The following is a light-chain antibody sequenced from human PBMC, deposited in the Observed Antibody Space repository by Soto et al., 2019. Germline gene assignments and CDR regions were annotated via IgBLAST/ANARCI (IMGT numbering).Light chain of an antibody. V-gene: IGLV2-14*01. CDR3: SSYTSSSTLVV. CDR1: SSDVGGYHY. CDR2: EVS. Sequence: QSALTQPPSASGSPGQSVTISCTGTSSDVGGYHYVSWYQQHPGKAPKLMIYEVSNRPSGVSNRFSGSKSGNTASLTISGLQAEDEADYYCSSYTSSSTLVVFGGGTKVTVL. J-gene: IGLJ2*01.